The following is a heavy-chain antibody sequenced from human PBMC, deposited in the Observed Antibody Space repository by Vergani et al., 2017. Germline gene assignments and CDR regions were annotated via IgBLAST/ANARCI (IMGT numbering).Heavy chain of an antibody. J-gene: IGHJ4*02. V-gene: IGHV1-69*01. CDR3: ARVNPATYYDSSGYLTD. Sequence: QVQLVQSGAEVKKPGSSVKVSCKASGGTFSSYAISWVRQAPGQGLEWMGGIIPIFGTATYAQKFQGRVTITADESTSTAYMELSSLRSEDTAVYYCARVNPATYYDSSGYLTDWGQGTLVTVSS. CDR2: IIPIFGTA. CDR1: GGTFSSYA. D-gene: IGHD3-22*01.